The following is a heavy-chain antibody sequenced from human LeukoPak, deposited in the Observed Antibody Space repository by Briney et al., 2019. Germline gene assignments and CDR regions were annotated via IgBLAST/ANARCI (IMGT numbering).Heavy chain of an antibody. CDR1: GFTFSNYA. V-gene: IGHV3-23*01. J-gene: IGHJ4*02. CDR2: ICGSGGST. Sequence: QAGGSLRLSCAASGFTFSNYAMRGVRQAPGKGREGVTDICGSGGSTYYADSVKGRFTISRDNSKNTLYLQMNSLRVEDTGIYYCTKDQYSGSYPFDYWGQGTLVTVSS. D-gene: IGHD1-26*01. CDR3: TKDQYSGSYPFDY.